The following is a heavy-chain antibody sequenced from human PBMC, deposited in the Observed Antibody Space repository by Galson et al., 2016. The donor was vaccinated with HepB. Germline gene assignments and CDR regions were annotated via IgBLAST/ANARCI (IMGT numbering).Heavy chain of an antibody. J-gene: IGHJ4*02. D-gene: IGHD2-21*01. V-gene: IGHV3-11*04. CDR1: GFTFSXXX. CDR2: XXSSXXXV. Sequence: SLRLSCAASGFTFSXXXMSXXXQAXXXGLXXLSXXXSSXXXVXXTDSLQGRFTISRDNAKHSLYLQRNSLRAEDQACYYGAGYILGGYIPGDWGQGTLXSVSS. CDR3: AGYILGGYIPGD.